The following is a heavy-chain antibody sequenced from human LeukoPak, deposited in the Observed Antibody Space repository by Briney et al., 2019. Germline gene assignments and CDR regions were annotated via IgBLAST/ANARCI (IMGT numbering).Heavy chain of an antibody. CDR3: ARASRVGPDREEGY. CDR2: IIPILGIA. J-gene: IGHJ4*02. CDR1: GGTFSSYA. Sequence: SVKVSCKASGGTFSSYAISWVRQAPGQGLEWMGRIIPILGIANYAQKFQGRVTITADKSTSTAYMELSSLRSDDTAVYFCARASRVGPDREEGYWGQGTLVTVSS. D-gene: IGHD1-26*01. V-gene: IGHV1-69*04.